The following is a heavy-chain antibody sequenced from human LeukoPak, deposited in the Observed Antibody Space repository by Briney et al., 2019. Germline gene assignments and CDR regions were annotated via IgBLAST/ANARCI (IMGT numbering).Heavy chain of an antibody. V-gene: IGHV4-39*01. D-gene: IGHD5-18*01. CDR3: ARTPRGYSYGHFDY. CDR1: GGSISSSSYY. Sequence: SETLSLTCTVSGGSISSSSYYWGWIRQPPGKGLEWIGSIYYSGSTYYNPSLKSRVTISVNTSKNQFSLKLSSVTAADTAVYYCARTPRGYSYGHFDYWGQGTLVTVSS. CDR2: IYYSGST. J-gene: IGHJ4*02.